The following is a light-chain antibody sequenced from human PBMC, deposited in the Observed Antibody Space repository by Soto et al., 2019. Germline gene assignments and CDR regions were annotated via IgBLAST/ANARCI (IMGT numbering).Light chain of an antibody. CDR1: SSNIGSNS. V-gene: IGLV1-51*01. CDR2: DNN. J-gene: IGLJ2*01. Sequence: QSVLTQPPSVSAAPGQTVTISCSGSSSNIGSNSVSWYQQLPGTAPKLLIYDNNKRPSGIPDRFSGSKSGTSATLGITGLQTGDEADYYCGTWDSILNVVVIGGGTQLTVL. CDR3: GTWDSILNVVV.